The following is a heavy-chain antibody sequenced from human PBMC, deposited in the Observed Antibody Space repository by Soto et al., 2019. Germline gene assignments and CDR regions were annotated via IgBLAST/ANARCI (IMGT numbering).Heavy chain of an antibody. Sequence: SETLSLTCTVSGGSISSYYWSWIRQPPGKGLEWIGYIYYSGSTNYNPSLKSRVTISVDTSKNQFSLKLSSVTAADTAVYYCAGLVATTQFDYWGQGTLVTVSS. J-gene: IGHJ4*02. CDR2: IYYSGST. CDR1: GGSISSYY. V-gene: IGHV4-59*01. D-gene: IGHD5-12*01. CDR3: AGLVATTQFDY.